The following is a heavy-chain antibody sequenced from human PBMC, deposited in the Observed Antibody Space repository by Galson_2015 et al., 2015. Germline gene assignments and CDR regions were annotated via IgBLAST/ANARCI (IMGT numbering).Heavy chain of an antibody. Sequence: SLRLSCAASAFTFSNYGMNWVRQAPGKGLEWVSYISSSSITIYSAYSVKGRFTISRDNAKNPQFLHMNSQRDEVSDVYFCAREVSAGGEGPDIWGQGTLVTVSS. J-gene: IGHJ1*01. CDR3: AREVSAGGEGPDI. CDR2: ISSSSITI. D-gene: IGHD2-8*02. V-gene: IGHV3-48*02. CDR1: AFTFSNYG.